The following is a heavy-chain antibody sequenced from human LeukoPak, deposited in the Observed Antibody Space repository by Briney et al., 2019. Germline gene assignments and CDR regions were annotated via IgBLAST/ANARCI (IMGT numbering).Heavy chain of an antibody. V-gene: IGHV4-4*07. Sequence: PSETLSLTYTVSGGSISSYYGSWIRQPAGKGLEGVGRIYTSGSTNYNPSLKSRVTMSVDTSKNQFSLKLSSVTAADTAVYYCARNAAGTRAFDIWGQGTMVTVSS. J-gene: IGHJ3*02. CDR2: IYTSGST. CDR3: ARNAAGTRAFDI. CDR1: GGSISSYY. D-gene: IGHD6-13*01.